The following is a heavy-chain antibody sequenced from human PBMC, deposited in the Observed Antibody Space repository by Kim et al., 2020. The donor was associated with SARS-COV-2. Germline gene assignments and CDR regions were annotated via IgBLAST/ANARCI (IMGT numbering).Heavy chain of an antibody. CDR2: ISSSSSYI. CDR3: ARDPDYYDFWSDYYKETGRGYYYGMDV. CDR1: GFTFSSYS. D-gene: IGHD3-3*01. Sequence: GGSLRLSCAASGFTFSSYSMNWVRQAPGKGLEWVSSISSSSSYIYYADSVKGRFTISRDNAKNSLYLQMNSLRAEDTAVYYCARDPDYYDFWSDYYKETGRGYYYGMDVWGQGTTVTVSS. J-gene: IGHJ6*02. V-gene: IGHV3-21*01.